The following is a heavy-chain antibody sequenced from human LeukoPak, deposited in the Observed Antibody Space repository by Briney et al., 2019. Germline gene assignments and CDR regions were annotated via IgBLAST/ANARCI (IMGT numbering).Heavy chain of an antibody. V-gene: IGHV4-59*06. D-gene: IGHD1-1*01. Sequence: SETLSLTCTVSGGSISSYYWSWIRQHPGKGLEWIGYIYYSGSTYYNPSLKSRVTISVDTSKNQFSLKLSSVTAADTAVYYCARDPANGYFDYWGQGTLVTVSS. CDR1: GGSISSYY. CDR2: IYYSGST. CDR3: ARDPANGYFDY. J-gene: IGHJ4*02.